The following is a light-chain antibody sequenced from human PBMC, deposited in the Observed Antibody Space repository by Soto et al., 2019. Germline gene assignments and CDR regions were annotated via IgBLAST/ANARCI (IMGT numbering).Light chain of an antibody. J-gene: IGKJ4*01. CDR1: QSVAGSY. V-gene: IGKV3-20*01. CDR3: QQYGTITLT. CDR2: RAS. Sequence: EIVLTQSPGTLSLSPGERATLSRRASQSVAGSYLAWYQQKPGQAPRLLIQRASSRASGVADRFSGSGSGTDFTLTISRLEPEDFAVYYCQQYGTITLTFGGGTKVEIK.